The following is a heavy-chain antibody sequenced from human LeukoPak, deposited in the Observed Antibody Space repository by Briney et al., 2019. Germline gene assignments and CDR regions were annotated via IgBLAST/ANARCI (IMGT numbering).Heavy chain of an antibody. D-gene: IGHD3-22*01. CDR3: ATYSSLNTREFQY. CDR2: IRPDGSEK. CDR1: GFTFSTHW. V-gene: IGHV3-7*01. Sequence: GGSLRLSCAASGFTFSTHWMSWVRQAPGKGLEWVANIRPDGSEKYYMDSVKGRLTISRDNAKNSLFLQMNRLRAEDTAVYYCATYSSLNTREFQYWGQGTLVTVSP. J-gene: IGHJ1*01.